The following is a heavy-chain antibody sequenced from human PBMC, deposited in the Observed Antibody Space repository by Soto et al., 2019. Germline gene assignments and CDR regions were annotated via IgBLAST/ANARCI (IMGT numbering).Heavy chain of an antibody. CDR3: ARGVAGQLTYYYYGMDV. V-gene: IGHV4-38-2*01. CDR1: GYSISSGYY. J-gene: IGHJ6*02. D-gene: IGHD3-10*01. Sequence: PSETLSLTCDVSGYSISSGYYWGWIRQPPGKGLEWIGSIYHSGSTYYNPSLKSRVTISVDTSKNQFSLKLSSVTAADTAVYYCARGVAGQLTYYYYGMDVWGQGTTVTVSS. CDR2: IYHSGST.